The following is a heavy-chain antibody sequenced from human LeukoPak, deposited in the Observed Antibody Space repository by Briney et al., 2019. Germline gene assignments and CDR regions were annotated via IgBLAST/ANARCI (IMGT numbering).Heavy chain of an antibody. V-gene: IGHV1-2*06. J-gene: IGHJ4*02. CDR3: ARDSYYYDSSGITKIFDY. D-gene: IGHD3-22*01. Sequence: ASVKVSCKASGYTFTGYYMHWVRQAPGQGLEWMGRINPNSGGTNYAQKVQGRVTMTRDTSISTAYMELSRQRSDDTAVYYCARDSYYYDSSGITKIFDYWGQGTLVTVSS. CDR1: GYTFTGYY. CDR2: INPNSGGT.